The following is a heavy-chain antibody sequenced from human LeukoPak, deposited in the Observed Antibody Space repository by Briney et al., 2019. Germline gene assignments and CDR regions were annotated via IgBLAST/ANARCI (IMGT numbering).Heavy chain of an antibody. CDR2: INTNTGNP. J-gene: IGHJ4*02. CDR3: GRDPRLGIRGYTYGYIEY. CDR1: GYTFSSYT. Sequence: ASVKVSCKTSGYTFSSYTITWVRQAPGQGLQWMGWINTNTGNPTYAQGFTGRYVFSLDTSVSTAYLQISGLAADDTAVYFCGRDPRLGIRGYTYGYIEYWGQGTLVTVSS. V-gene: IGHV7-4-1*02. D-gene: IGHD5-18*01.